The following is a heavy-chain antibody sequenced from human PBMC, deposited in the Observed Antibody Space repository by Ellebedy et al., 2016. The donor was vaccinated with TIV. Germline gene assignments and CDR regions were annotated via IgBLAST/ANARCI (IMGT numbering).Heavy chain of an antibody. CDR1: GFTFSTYW. D-gene: IGHD3-10*01. V-gene: IGHV3-74*01. CDR3: GRGYFVSG. CDR2: INTDGSST. Sequence: GESLKISCAASGFTFSTYWMHWVRQAPGKGLMWVSRINTDGSSTGYADSVKGRFTISRDNAKNSLYLQMSSLKVEDTAVYYCGRGYFVSGWGQGTLVTVSS. J-gene: IGHJ1*01.